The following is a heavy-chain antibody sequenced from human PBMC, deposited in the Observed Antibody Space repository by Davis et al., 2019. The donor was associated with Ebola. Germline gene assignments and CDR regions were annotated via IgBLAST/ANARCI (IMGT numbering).Heavy chain of an antibody. J-gene: IGHJ4*02. D-gene: IGHD2-15*01. V-gene: IGHV3-23*01. CDR1: GFVFSSYA. CDR2: ISGSGGST. CDR3: VKDRFTVVVVHGGFDY. Sequence: GGSLRLSCAASGFVFSSYAMSWVRLAPGKGLEWVSAISGSGGSTYYADSVKGRFTISRDNSKNTLYLQMRSLRTEDTAVYYCVKDRFTVVVVHGGFDYWGQGALVTVSS.